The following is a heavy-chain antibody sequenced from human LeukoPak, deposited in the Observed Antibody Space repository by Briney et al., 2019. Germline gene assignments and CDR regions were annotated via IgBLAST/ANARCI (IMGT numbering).Heavy chain of an antibody. CDR1: GFTFSSYA. CDR2: ISGSGGST. J-gene: IGHJ4*02. V-gene: IGHV3-23*01. CDR3: AKDRFRILGSTPPDY. D-gene: IGHD1-26*01. Sequence: PGGSLRLPCAASGFTFSSYAMSWVRQAPGKGLEWVSAISGSGGSTYYADSVKGRFTISRDNSKNTLYLQMNSLRAEDTAVYYCAKDRFRILGSTPPDYWGQGTLVTVSS.